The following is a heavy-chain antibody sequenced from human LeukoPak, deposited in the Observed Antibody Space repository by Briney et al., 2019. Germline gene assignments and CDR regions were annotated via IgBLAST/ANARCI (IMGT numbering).Heavy chain of an antibody. CDR3: AKGGRSGNHESRYYFDY. D-gene: IGHD6-19*01. CDR2: VSDSGGGT. CDR1: GFTFSSNA. V-gene: IGHV3-23*01. Sequence: PGGSLRLSCAASGFTFSSNAMTRVRQAPGKELEWVSIVSDSGGGTYYADSVKGRFTISRDNSKNTLYLQMNSLRVEDTAVYYCAKGGRSGNHESRYYFDYWGQGTLVTVSS. J-gene: IGHJ4*02.